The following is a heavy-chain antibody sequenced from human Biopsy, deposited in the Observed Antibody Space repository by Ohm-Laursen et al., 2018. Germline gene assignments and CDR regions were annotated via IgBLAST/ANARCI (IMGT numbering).Heavy chain of an antibody. Sequence: GSSVKVSCKVSGYTLTELSMHRVRQAPGHGLEWMGGIITVSETAGYAERFQGRVTITADVTTTTAYMDLSGLRSEDTAVYYCVAYPSSGFFENNDDFAMDVWGQGTTVIVSS. J-gene: IGHJ6*02. CDR2: IITVSETA. V-gene: IGHV1-69*01. CDR3: VAYPSSGFFENNDDFAMDV. D-gene: IGHD6-19*01. CDR1: GYTLTELS.